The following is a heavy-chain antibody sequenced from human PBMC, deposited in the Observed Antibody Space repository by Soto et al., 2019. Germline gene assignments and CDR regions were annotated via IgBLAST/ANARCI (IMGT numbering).Heavy chain of an antibody. Sequence: GVLRLSCAASGFTFTNYEMNWVRQAPGKGLEWISYISSSGKTISYADSVKGRFTISRDNAKNSLYLQINSLRAEDTAVYYCARDPEKYSGSDLGIDYWGQGTLVTVSS. CDR2: ISSSGKTI. J-gene: IGHJ4*02. CDR1: GFTFTNYE. V-gene: IGHV3-48*03. D-gene: IGHD5-12*01. CDR3: ARDPEKYSGSDLGIDY.